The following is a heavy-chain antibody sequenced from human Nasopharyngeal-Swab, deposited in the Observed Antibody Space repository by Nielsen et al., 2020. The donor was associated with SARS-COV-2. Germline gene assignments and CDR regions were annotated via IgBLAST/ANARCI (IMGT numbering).Heavy chain of an antibody. Sequence: VCQAPGTGVAWVSSISSSSSYIYYADSVKGRFTISRDNAKNSLYLQMNSLRAEDTAVYYCARDKGDFWSGYYKGPYYYYGMDVWGQGTTVTVSS. J-gene: IGHJ6*02. D-gene: IGHD3-3*01. V-gene: IGHV3-21*01. CDR3: ARDKGDFWSGYYKGPYYYYGMDV. CDR2: ISSSSSYI.